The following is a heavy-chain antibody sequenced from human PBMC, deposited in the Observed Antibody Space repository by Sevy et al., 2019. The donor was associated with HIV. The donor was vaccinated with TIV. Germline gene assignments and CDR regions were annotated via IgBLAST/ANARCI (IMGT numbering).Heavy chain of an antibody. CDR1: GGSISTYY. CDR2: ISYTGTT. CDR3: ARQGTRGSYPI. Sequence: SKTLSLTCTVSGGSISTYYWSWIRQPPGKGLEWIGEISYTGTTNYNPSLQSRVTLSVDTSRNQFSLTLSSVTAADTAFYYCARQGTRGSYPIWGQGTLVTVSS. D-gene: IGHD1-26*01. V-gene: IGHV4-59*08. J-gene: IGHJ4*02.